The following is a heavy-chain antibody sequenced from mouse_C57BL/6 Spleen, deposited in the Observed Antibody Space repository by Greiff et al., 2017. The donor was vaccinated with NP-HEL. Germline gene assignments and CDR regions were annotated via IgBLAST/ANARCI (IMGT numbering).Heavy chain of an antibody. CDR1: GYTFTSYW. D-gene: IGHD3-2*02. J-gene: IGHJ2*01. Sequence: QVQLQQSGAELVKPGASVKLSCKASGYTFTSYWMHWVKQRPGQGLEWIGMIHPNSGSTNYNEKFKSKATLTVDKSSSTAYMQLISLTSEDSSVYYCARCHSSGYYFDYWGQGTTLTVSS. V-gene: IGHV1-64*01. CDR2: IHPNSGST. CDR3: ARCHSSGYYFDY.